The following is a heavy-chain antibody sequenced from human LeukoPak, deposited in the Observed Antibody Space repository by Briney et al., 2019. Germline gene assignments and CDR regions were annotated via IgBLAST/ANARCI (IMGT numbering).Heavy chain of an antibody. Sequence: SETLSLTCTVSGGSIGSSSYYWGWIRQPPGKGLEWIGSIYYSGSTNYNPSLKSRVTMSVDTSKNQFSLKLSSVTAADTAVYYCARDHRDSSGYYDYYYFDYWGQGTLVTVSS. V-gene: IGHV4-39*07. J-gene: IGHJ4*02. CDR3: ARDHRDSSGYYDYYYFDY. CDR1: GGSIGSSSYY. CDR2: IYYSGST. D-gene: IGHD3-22*01.